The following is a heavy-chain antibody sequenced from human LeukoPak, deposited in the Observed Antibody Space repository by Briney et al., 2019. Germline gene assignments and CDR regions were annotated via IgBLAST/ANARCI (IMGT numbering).Heavy chain of an antibody. Sequence: GGSLRLSCAASGFRFGDYWMTWARHIPGKGLEWVANIKQDGAEKHYAESVEGRFIISRDNAKNSLYLEMDSLKVEDTAVYYCARDFSYGDYDDYWGQGTLVTVSS. J-gene: IGHJ4*02. CDR1: GFRFGDYW. CDR2: IKQDGAEK. CDR3: ARDFSYGDYDDY. D-gene: IGHD4-17*01. V-gene: IGHV3-7*01.